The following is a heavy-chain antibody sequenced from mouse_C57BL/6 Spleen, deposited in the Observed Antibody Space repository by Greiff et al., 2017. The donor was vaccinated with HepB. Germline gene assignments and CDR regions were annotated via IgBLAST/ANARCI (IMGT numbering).Heavy chain of an antibody. Sequence: MLVESGGGLVKPGGSLKLSCAASGFTFSSYTMSWVRQTPEKRLEWVATISGGGGNTYYPDSVKGRFTISRDNAKNTLYLQMSSLRSEDTALYYGARKSLMVWFDYWGQGTTLTVSS. CDR3: ARKSLMVWFDY. V-gene: IGHV5-9*01. CDR2: ISGGGGNT. J-gene: IGHJ2*01. D-gene: IGHD2-3*01. CDR1: GFTFSSYT.